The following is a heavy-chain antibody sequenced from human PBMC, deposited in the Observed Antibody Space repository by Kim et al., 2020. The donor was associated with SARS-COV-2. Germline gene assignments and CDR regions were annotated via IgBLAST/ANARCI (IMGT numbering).Heavy chain of an antibody. CDR2: IYFSGST. D-gene: IGHD4-17*01. CDR3: ARDLSAVTPSFDP. CDR1: GGSISSYY. V-gene: IGHV4-59*01. J-gene: IGHJ5*02. Sequence: SETLSLTCTVSGGSISSYYWSWIRQPPGKGLEWIGYIYFSGSTNYNPSLKSRVTISVDTSKNQFSLKLSSVTAADTAVYYCARDLSAVTPSFDPWGQGTLVTVSS.